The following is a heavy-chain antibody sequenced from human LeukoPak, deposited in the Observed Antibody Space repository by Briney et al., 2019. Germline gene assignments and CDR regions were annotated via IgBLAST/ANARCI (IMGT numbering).Heavy chain of an antibody. V-gene: IGHV4-39*01. CDR2: IYYSGST. CDR1: GGSISSYY. J-gene: IGHJ4*02. Sequence: SETLSLTCTVSGGSISSYYWSWIRQPPGKGLEWIGSIYYSGSTYYNPSLKSRVTISVDTSKNQFSLKLSSVTAADTAVYYCARLIVATISLDYWGQGTLVTVSS. CDR3: ARLIVATISLDY. D-gene: IGHD5-12*01.